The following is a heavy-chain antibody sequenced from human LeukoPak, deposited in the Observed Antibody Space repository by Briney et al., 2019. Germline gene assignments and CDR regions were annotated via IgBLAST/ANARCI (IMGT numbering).Heavy chain of an antibody. Sequence: AETLSLTCAVYGGSFRGYYWSWIRQPPGKGLEGIGEINHSGSTNYNPSLKSRVTISVDTSKNQFSLKLSSVTAADTAVYYCARGRARMTRAYFDYWGQGTLVTVSS. V-gene: IGHV4-34*01. CDR3: ARGRARMTRAYFDY. CDR1: GGSFRGYY. D-gene: IGHD5-12*01. J-gene: IGHJ4*02. CDR2: INHSGST.